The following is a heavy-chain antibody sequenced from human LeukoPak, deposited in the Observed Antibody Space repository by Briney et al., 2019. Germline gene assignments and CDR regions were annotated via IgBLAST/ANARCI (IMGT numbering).Heavy chain of an antibody. D-gene: IGHD6-19*01. Sequence: GRSLRLSCAASGFTFSSYGMHWVRQAAGKGLEWVAVISYDGSNKYYADSVKGRFTISRDNSKHTLYLQMTSLRAEDTAVYYCAKEAVARTYGMDAWGQGTTVTVSS. CDR1: GFTFSSYG. V-gene: IGHV3-30*18. CDR3: AKEAVARTYGMDA. J-gene: IGHJ6*02. CDR2: ISYDGSNK.